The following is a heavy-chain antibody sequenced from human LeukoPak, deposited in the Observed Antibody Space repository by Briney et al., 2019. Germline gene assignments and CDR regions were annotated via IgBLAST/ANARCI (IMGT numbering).Heavy chain of an antibody. J-gene: IGHJ3*02. V-gene: IGHV3-23*01. CDR1: GFNFNSYH. CDR3: AKKSQSRGRGAFDI. Sequence: GGSLRLSCAASGFNFNSYHMTWVRQAPGEGLEWVSIITFSGDTAYYADSVKGRFTISRDNSKDTLYLQMNSLRAEDTAIYYCAKKSQSRGRGAFDIWGQGTMVTVSS. CDR2: ITFSGDTA. D-gene: IGHD3-10*01.